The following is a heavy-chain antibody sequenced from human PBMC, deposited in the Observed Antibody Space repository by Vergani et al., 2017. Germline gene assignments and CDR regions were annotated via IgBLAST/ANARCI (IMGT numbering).Heavy chain of an antibody. J-gene: IGHJ6*03. CDR1: GYSFTSYW. V-gene: IGHV5-51*03. Sequence: EVQLVQSGAEVKKPGESLKISCKGSGYSFTSYWIGWVRQMPGKGLEWMGIIYPGDSDTRYSPSFQGQVTISADKSISTAYLQWSSLKASDTAMYYCARLGGCKYCSSTSCYGFYYYYYMDVWSKGTTVTVSS. D-gene: IGHD2-2*01. CDR3: ARLGGCKYCSSTSCYGFYYYYYMDV. CDR2: IYPGDSDT.